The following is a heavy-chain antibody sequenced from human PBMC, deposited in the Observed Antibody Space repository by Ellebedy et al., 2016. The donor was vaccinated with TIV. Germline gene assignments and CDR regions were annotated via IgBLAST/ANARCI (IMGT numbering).Heavy chain of an antibody. J-gene: IGHJ5*02. D-gene: IGHD3-3*01. V-gene: IGHV4-4*07. CDR3: ARGAFWSGYSNWFDP. CDR1: GVSMSDHY. Sequence: SETLSLXCTVSGVSMSDHYWTWIRQPAGKGLEWIGRIYTSGSTTYNPSLKSRVTMSVDTSKNQFFLKLSSVTAADTAVYYCARGAFWSGYSNWFDPWGQGTLVTVSS. CDR2: IYTSGST.